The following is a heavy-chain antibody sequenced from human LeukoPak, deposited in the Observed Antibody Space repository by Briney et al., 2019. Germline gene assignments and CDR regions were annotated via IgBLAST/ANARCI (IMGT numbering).Heavy chain of an antibody. CDR2: IWSDGSSK. V-gene: IGHV3-33*01. Sequence: GGSLRLSCAASGFTFSSYGMRWVRQGPGKGLEWVAVIWSDGSSKHYGDSVKGRFTISRDNSKNTLYLQMNSLRAEDTAVYHCARGQSPSYYDMDVWGQGTTVTVSS. J-gene: IGHJ6*02. CDR3: ARGQSPSYYDMDV. CDR1: GFTFSSYG. D-gene: IGHD6-19*01.